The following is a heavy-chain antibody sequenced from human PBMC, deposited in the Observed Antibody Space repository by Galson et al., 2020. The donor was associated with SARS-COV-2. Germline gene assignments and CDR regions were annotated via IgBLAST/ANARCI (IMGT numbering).Heavy chain of an antibody. CDR1: GFTFSSYS. V-gene: IGHV3-21*01. J-gene: IGHJ1*01. Sequence: GGSLRLSCAGSGFTFSSYSMNWVRQAPGKGLEWVSSISSIGTYIDYADSVKGRFIISRDNAKNSLYLQMYSLRVDDTAVYYCARDRVSVATQGYFQDWGQGTLVTVSS. D-gene: IGHD5-12*01. CDR3: ARDRVSVATQGYFQD. CDR2: ISSIGTYI.